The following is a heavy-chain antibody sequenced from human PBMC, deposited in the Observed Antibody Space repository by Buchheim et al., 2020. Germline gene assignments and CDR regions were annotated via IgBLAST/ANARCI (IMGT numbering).Heavy chain of an antibody. V-gene: IGHV3-30*18. J-gene: IGHJ6*02. CDR3: AKDGYYGSGTYYYYYNMDV. D-gene: IGHD3-10*01. CDR1: GFTFRSYG. Sequence: QVQLVESGGGVVQPGRSLRLSCAASGFTFRSYGIHWVRQAPGKGLEWVAVISYDGSNKYYADSVKGRFTISRDNSKNKLYLQMNSLRAEDTAVYYCAKDGYYGSGTYYYYYNMDVWGQGTT. CDR2: ISYDGSNK.